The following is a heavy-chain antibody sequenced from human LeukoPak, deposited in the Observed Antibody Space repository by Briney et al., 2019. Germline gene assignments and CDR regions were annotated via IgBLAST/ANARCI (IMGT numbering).Heavy chain of an antibody. J-gene: IGHJ4*02. CDR1: GYSFTSHW. V-gene: IGHV5-51*01. Sequence: GESLQISCKGSGYSFTSHWIGWVRQMPGKGLEWMGIVNPDDSDTIYSPSFQGQVTISADESITTAYLQWSSLKASDTAMYYCARLRWPRGGRSSFDYWGQGALVTVSS. CDR3: ARLRWPRGGRSSFDY. D-gene: IGHD3-10*01. CDR2: VNPDDSDT.